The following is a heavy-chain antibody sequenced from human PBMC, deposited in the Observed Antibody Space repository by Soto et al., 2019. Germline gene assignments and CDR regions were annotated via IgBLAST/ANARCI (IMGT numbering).Heavy chain of an antibody. CDR1: GGSFSVYY. D-gene: IGHD6-6*01. J-gene: IGHJ5*02. Sequence: SDTLSLTCAVYGGSFSVYYWSWIRQPPGKGLEWIGEINHSGSTNYNPSLKSRVTISVDTSKNQFSLKLSSVTAADTAVYYCARPVLAARHNWFDPWGQGTLVTVSS. CDR2: INHSGST. V-gene: IGHV4-34*01. CDR3: ARPVLAARHNWFDP.